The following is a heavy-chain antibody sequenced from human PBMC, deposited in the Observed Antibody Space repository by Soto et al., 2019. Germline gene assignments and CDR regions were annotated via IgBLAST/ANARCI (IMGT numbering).Heavy chain of an antibody. Sequence: SETLSLTCAVYGGSFSGYYWSWIRQPPGKGLEWIGEINHSGSTNYNPSLKSRVTISVDTSKNQFSLKLSSVTAADTAVYYCARGGGIVVVPAAMGLTFDYWGQGTLVTVSS. J-gene: IGHJ4*02. D-gene: IGHD2-2*01. CDR1: GGSFSGYY. CDR3: ARGGGIVVVPAAMGLTFDY. CDR2: INHSGST. V-gene: IGHV4-34*01.